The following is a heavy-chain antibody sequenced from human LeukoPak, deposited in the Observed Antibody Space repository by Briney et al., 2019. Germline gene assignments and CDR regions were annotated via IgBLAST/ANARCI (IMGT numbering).Heavy chain of an antibody. CDR2: ISWNSGSI. CDR3: AKGRDGYILNFDY. J-gene: IGHJ4*02. Sequence: GGSLRLSCAASGFTFDDYAMHWVRQAPGKGLEWVSGISWNSGSIGYADSVKGRFTISRDNSKNTLYLQMNSLRAEDTAVYYCAKGRDGYILNFDYWGQGTLVTVSS. D-gene: IGHD5-24*01. V-gene: IGHV3-9*01. CDR1: GFTFDDYA.